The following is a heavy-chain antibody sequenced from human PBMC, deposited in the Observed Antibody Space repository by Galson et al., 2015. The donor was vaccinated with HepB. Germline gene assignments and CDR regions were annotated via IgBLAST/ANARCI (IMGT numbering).Heavy chain of an antibody. CDR1: GFTFSNAW. CDR2: IKSKTDGGTT. D-gene: IGHD2-2*02. J-gene: IGHJ6*02. V-gene: IGHV3-15*01. CDR3: TTQKGEGGLAAIGYYYYGMDV. Sequence: SLRLSCAASGFTFSNAWMSWVRQAPGKGLEWVGRIKSKTDGGTTDYAAPVKGRFTISRDDSKNTLYLQMNSLKTEDTAVYYCTTQKGEGGLAAIGYYYYGMDVWGQGTTVTVSS.